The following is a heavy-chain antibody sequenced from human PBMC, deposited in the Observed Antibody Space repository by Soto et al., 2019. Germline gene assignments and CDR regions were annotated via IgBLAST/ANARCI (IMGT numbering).Heavy chain of an antibody. J-gene: IGHJ5*02. CDR1: GGSISSYY. Sequence: XXTLSLPFTVSGGSISSYYWRWILQPPGKGLEWLGYIYYSGSTNYNPSLKSRVTISVDTSKNQFSLKLSSVTAADTAVYYCARVYCSGGSCFFDPWGQGTLVTVSS. CDR2: IYYSGST. D-gene: IGHD2-15*01. V-gene: IGHV4-59*01. CDR3: ARVYCSGGSCFFDP.